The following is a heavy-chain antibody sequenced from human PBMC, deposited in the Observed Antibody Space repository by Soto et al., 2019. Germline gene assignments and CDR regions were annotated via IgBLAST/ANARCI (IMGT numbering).Heavy chain of an antibody. CDR1: GFTFSSYS. Sequence: GGSLRLSCAASGFTFSSYSMNWVRQAPGKGLEWVSYISSSSSTIYYADSVKGRFTISRDNAKNSLYLQMNSLRDEDTAVYYCAREDEGGYGDYMFDPWGQGTLVTVSS. CDR3: AREDEGGYGDYMFDP. CDR2: ISSSSSTI. V-gene: IGHV3-48*02. J-gene: IGHJ5*02. D-gene: IGHD4-17*01.